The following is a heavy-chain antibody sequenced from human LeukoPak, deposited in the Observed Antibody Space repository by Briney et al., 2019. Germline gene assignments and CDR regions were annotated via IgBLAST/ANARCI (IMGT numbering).Heavy chain of an antibody. CDR3: ARMANWALYYFDY. J-gene: IGHJ4*02. Sequence: SETLSLTCAVYGGSFSGYYWSWIRQPPGKGLEWIGEINHSGSTNYNPSLKSRVTISVDTSKNQFSLKLSSVTAADTAVYYCARMANWALYYFDYWGQGTLVTVSS. D-gene: IGHD7-27*01. V-gene: IGHV4-34*01. CDR1: GGSFSGYY. CDR2: INHSGST.